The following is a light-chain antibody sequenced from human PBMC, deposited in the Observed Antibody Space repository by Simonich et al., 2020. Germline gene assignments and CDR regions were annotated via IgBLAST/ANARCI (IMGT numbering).Light chain of an antibody. V-gene: IGKV1-39*01. CDR2: AAS. Sequence: DIQMTQSPSSLSASVGDRVTITCPASQSISSYLNWYQQKPGKAPKLLIYAASSLQSGVPSRCSGSGSRTDFTLTISSLQPEDFATYYCQQSYSTLWTFGQGTKVEIK. J-gene: IGKJ1*01. CDR3: QQSYSTLWT. CDR1: QSISSY.